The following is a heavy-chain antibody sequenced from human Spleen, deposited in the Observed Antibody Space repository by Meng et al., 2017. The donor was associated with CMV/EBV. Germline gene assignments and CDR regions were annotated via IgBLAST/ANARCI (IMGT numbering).Heavy chain of an antibody. V-gene: IGHV3-7*01. CDR2: INEYGNER. Sequence: LSCEVSGLTFSTYWMSWVRQAPGKGPEWVANINEYGNERYYVDSVKGRFTISRDNAMNSLYLQMNNLRAEDTAVYYCARDHWRDFDYWGQGTLVTAPQ. J-gene: IGHJ4*02. D-gene: IGHD1-1*01. CDR3: ARDHWRDFDY. CDR1: GLTFSTYW.